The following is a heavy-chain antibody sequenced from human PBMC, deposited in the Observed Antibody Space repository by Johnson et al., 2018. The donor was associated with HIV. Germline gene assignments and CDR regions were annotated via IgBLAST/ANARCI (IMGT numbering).Heavy chain of an antibody. CDR1: GFTFSSYA. D-gene: IGHD2-15*01. V-gene: IGHV3-33*08. CDR3: ARSQVAATSEGAFDI. J-gene: IGHJ3*02. CDR2: IWSDGSNK. Sequence: QVQLVESGGGVVQPGRSLRLSCAASGFTFSSYAMHWVRQAPGKGLEWVAVIWSDGSNKHYADSVKGRFTISRDNSKNTLYLQMNSLRAEDTAVYYCARSQVAATSEGAFDIWGQGTMVTVSS.